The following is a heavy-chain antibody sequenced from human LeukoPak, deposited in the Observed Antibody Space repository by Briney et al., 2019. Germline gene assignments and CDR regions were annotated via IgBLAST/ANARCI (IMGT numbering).Heavy chain of an antibody. D-gene: IGHD3-3*01. CDR3: AKDRVHYDFWSGYYPF. V-gene: IGHV3-23*01. CDR2: ISGSGGST. J-gene: IGHJ4*02. CDR1: GFTFSSYA. Sequence: GGSLRLSCAASGFTFSSYAMSWVRQAPGKGLEWVSAISGSGGSTYYADSVKGRFTISRDNSKNTLYLQMNSLRAEDTAVYYCAKDRVHYDFWSGYYPFWGQGILVTVSS.